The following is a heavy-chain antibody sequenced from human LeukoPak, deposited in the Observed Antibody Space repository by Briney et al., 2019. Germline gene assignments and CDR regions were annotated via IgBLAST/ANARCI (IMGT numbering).Heavy chain of an antibody. D-gene: IGHD3-10*01. Sequence: SETLSLTCTVSGYSISSGYYWGWIRQPPGKGLGWIGSIYHSGSTYYNPSLKSRVTISVDTSKNQFSLKLSSVTAADTAVYYCASYYYYGSGSAFDYWGQGTLVTVSS. CDR2: IYHSGST. V-gene: IGHV4-38-2*02. J-gene: IGHJ4*02. CDR1: GYSISSGYY. CDR3: ASYYYYGSGSAFDY.